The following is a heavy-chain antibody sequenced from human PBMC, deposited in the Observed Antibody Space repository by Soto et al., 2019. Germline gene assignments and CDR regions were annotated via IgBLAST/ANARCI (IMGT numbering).Heavy chain of an antibody. V-gene: IGHV3-7*01. CDR3: VRDRSTGWHFDP. CDR1: GFTLSSYW. D-gene: IGHD6-19*01. CDR2: TRQDGGQS. J-gene: IGHJ5*02. Sequence: ESGGGLVQPGGYLRLSCEASGFTLSSYWMSWIRQAPGKGLEWGANTRQDGGQSYLVDSVQGRFTISRDHAKHSVYLQMNGLRAEDTAVYYCVRDRSTGWHFDPWGQRPLVSVSS.